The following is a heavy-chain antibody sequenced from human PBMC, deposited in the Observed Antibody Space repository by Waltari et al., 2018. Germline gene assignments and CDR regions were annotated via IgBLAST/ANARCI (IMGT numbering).Heavy chain of an antibody. J-gene: IGHJ6*02. Sequence: QVQLVQSGAEVKKPGSSVKVSCKASGVTFSSYTISWVRQAPGQGLEWMGRVNTKLGIANYAQKLKGRVTITADKSTRTAYMELSSLRSEDTAVYYCAREGKQQRGYYYYGMDVWGQGTTVTVSS. D-gene: IGHD6-13*01. CDR2: VNTKLGIA. V-gene: IGHV1-69*08. CDR3: AREGKQQRGYYYYGMDV. CDR1: GVTFSSYT.